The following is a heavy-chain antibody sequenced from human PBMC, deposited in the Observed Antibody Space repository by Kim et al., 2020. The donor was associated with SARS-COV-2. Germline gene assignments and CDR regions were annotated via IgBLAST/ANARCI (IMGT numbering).Heavy chain of an antibody. CDR3: ARHLHLTTVTFYWYFDL. CDR2: IFGSGSGT. J-gene: IGHJ2*01. Sequence: GGSLRLSCAASGFTFRNSAMSWVRQAPGKGLEWVSGIFGSGSGTYYADSVKGLFTISRDNSQSTLYLQMNNLRAEDTAVYYCARHLHLTTVTFYWYFDLWGRGTLVTVSS. CDR1: GFTFRNSA. V-gene: IGHV3-23*01. D-gene: IGHD2-21*02.